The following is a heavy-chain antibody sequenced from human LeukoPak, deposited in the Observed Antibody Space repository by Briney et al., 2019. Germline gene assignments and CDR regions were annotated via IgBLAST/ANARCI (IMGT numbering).Heavy chain of an antibody. Sequence: SETLSLTCAVYGGSFSGYYWSWIRQPPGKGLEWIGYIYYSGSTNYNPSLKSRVTISVDTSKNQFSLKLSSVTAADTAVYYCARVPASPALPRYYFDYWGQGTLVTVSS. D-gene: IGHD2-2*01. J-gene: IGHJ4*02. CDR3: ARVPASPALPRYYFDY. CDR1: GGSFSGYY. CDR2: IYYSGST. V-gene: IGHV4-59*01.